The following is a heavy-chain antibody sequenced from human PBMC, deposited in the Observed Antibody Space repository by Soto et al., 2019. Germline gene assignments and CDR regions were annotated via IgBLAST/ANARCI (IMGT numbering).Heavy chain of an antibody. V-gene: IGHV1-69*01. Sequence: QVQLVQSGAEVKKPGSSVKVSCKASGGTFSSYAISWVRQAPGQGLEWMGGIIPIFGTANYAQKFQGRVTITADESTSTAYMELSSLRSEDTAVYYCARVGTPYYSDSNWAGNYRGQGTLVTVSS. CDR3: ARVGTPYYSDSNWAGNY. D-gene: IGHD3-22*01. J-gene: IGHJ4*02. CDR1: GGTFSSYA. CDR2: IIPIFGTA.